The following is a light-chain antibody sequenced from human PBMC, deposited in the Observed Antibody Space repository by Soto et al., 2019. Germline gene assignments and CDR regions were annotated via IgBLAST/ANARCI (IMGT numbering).Light chain of an antibody. CDR1: SGDVGSYNL. CDR3: CSYAGRV. Sequence: QSVLTQPASVSGSPGQSITISCTGTSGDVGSYNLVSWYQQHPGKAPKLMIYEGSKRPSGVSNRFSGSKSGNTASLTISGLQAEDEADYYCCSYAGRVFGTGTKVTVL. J-gene: IGLJ1*01. V-gene: IGLV2-23*01. CDR2: EGS.